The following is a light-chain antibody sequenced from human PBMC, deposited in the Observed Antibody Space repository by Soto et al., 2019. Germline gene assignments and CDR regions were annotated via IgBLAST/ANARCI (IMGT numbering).Light chain of an antibody. V-gene: IGLV2-14*01. J-gene: IGLJ2*01. CDR2: DVN. Sequence: QSALTQPASVSGSPGQSITLSCIGTSSDIGDYDYVSWYQRHPGRAPQLIIFDVNNRPSGVSNRFSGSKSGNTAYLTIYGLQAEDEADYYCTSYSSGITHVVFGGGTKLTVL. CDR1: SSDIGDYDY. CDR3: TSYSSGITHVV.